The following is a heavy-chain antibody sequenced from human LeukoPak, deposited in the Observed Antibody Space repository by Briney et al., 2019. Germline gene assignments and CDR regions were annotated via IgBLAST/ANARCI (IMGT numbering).Heavy chain of an antibody. CDR3: ARDLGYCSAGSCPGY. CDR1: GFTVSSNY. V-gene: IGHV3-66*01. D-gene: IGHD2-15*01. J-gene: IGHJ4*02. CDR2: IYSGGSA. Sequence: GGSLRLSGAASGFTVSSNYMSWVRQAPGKGLDWVSVIYSGGSAYYADSVKGRFTISRDNSKNTLYLQMNSLKTEDTAVYYCARDLGYCSAGSCPGYWGQGTLVTVSS.